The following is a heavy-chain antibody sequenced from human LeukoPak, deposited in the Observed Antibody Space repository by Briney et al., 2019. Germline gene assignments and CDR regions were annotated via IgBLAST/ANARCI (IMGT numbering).Heavy chain of an antibody. CDR2: TYYSGST. CDR1: GGSISSSSYY. J-gene: IGHJ3*02. V-gene: IGHV4-39*01. Sequence: SETLSLTCTVSGGSISSSSYYWGWIRQPPGKGLEWIGSTYYSGSTYYNPSLKSRVTISVDTSKNQFSLKLSSVTAADTAVYYCATRHPDGAFDIWGQGTMVTVSS. CDR3: ATRHPDGAFDI.